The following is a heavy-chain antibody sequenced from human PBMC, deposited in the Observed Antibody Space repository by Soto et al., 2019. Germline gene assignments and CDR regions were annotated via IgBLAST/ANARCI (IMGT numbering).Heavy chain of an antibody. CDR1: GFTFGDYA. V-gene: IGHV3-49*03. Sequence: GSLGLAGPTSGFTFGDYAMSWSRQAPGKGLEWVGVIRSKAYGGTTDYAASVKGRFTISRDDSKSIAYLQMNSLKSEDTGVYYCTKYTYTSRYAYYGMDVWGHGTKVTVYS. D-gene: IGHD6-13*01. J-gene: IGHJ6*02. CDR3: TKYTYTSRYAYYGMDV. CDR2: IRSKAYGGTT.